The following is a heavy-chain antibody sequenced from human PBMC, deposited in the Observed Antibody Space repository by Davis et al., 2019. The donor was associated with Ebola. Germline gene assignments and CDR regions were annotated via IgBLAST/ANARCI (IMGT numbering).Heavy chain of an antibody. D-gene: IGHD4-17*01. V-gene: IGHV3-11*01. CDR3: TTTYGDYGNDY. Sequence: GESLKISCAASGFTFSDYYMSWIRQAPGKGLEWVSYISSGSNIYYADSVKGRFTISRDNAKNSLYLQMNSLRAEDTAVYYCTTTYGDYGNDYWGQGTLVTVSS. CDR2: ISSGSNI. J-gene: IGHJ4*02. CDR1: GFTFSDYY.